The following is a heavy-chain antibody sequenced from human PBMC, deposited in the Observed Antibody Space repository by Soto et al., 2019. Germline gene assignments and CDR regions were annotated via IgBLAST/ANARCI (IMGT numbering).Heavy chain of an antibody. J-gene: IGHJ6*02. V-gene: IGHV1-2*02. Sequence: HVQLVQSGVEVKKPGASVKVSCKASGYIFTGYHMHWVRQAPGQGLEWMGWINPNNGGTSYAKKFQGRVTMTTDTSISTAYMELSRLRFDDTAVYYCAREELLIYYYGMDVWGQGTTVTVSS. CDR1: GYIFTGYH. CDR2: INPNNGGT. CDR3: AREELLIYYYGMDV. D-gene: IGHD1-7*01.